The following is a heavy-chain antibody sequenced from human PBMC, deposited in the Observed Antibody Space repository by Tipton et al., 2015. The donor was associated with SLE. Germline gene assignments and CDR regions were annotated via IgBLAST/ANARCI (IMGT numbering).Heavy chain of an antibody. CDR1: GGSISSSSYY. Sequence: TLSLTCTVSGGSISSSSYYWGWIRQPPGKGLEWIGYIYTSGSTNYNPSLKSRVTISVDTSKNQFSLKLSSVTAADTAVYYCARGHLAWYQLLSRNWFDPWGQGTLVTVSS. CDR3: ARGHLAWYQLLSRNWFDP. V-gene: IGHV4-61*05. J-gene: IGHJ5*02. D-gene: IGHD2-2*01. CDR2: IYTSGST.